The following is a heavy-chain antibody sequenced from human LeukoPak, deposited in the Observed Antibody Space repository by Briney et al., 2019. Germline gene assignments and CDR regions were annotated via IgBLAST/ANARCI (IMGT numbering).Heavy chain of an antibody. D-gene: IGHD3-22*01. J-gene: IGHJ4*02. V-gene: IGHV3-30*18. Sequence: TGGSLRLSCAASGFTFSSYGMHWVRQAPGKGLEWVAVISYDGSNKYYADSVKGRFTISRDNSKNTLYLQMNSLRAEDTAVYYCAKGPYYYDIGGEVGSSHFDYWGQGTLVTVSS. CDR3: AKGPYYYDIGGEVGSSHFDY. CDR1: GFTFSSYG. CDR2: ISYDGSNK.